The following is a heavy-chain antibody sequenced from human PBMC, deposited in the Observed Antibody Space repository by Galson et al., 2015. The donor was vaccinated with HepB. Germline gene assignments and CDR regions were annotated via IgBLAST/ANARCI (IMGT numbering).Heavy chain of an antibody. CDR3: ARGTYYYDSIGYYPPLFDY. V-gene: IGHV4-59*01. CDR2: IYDNGST. J-gene: IGHJ4*02. CDR1: GGSISSYY. Sequence: ETLSLTCTVSGGSISSYYWSWIRQLPVKGLEWIACIYDNGSTNYNPSLKSRIIISLDTSKNQFSLKLSSVTAADTAVYYCARGTYYYDSIGYYPPLFDYWGQGTLVTVSS. D-gene: IGHD3-22*01.